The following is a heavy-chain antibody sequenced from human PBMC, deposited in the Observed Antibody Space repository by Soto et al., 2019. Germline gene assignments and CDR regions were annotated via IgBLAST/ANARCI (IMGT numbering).Heavy chain of an antibody. D-gene: IGHD5-12*01. CDR2: IYPGDSDT. V-gene: IGHV5-51*01. J-gene: IGHJ3*02. CDR3: ARLRIVGTTPDAFDI. CDR1: GYSFASYW. Sequence: GESLKISCKGSGYSFASYWIGWVRQMPGKGLEWMGIIYPGDSDTRYSPSFQGQVTISADKSISTAHLQWNSLKASDSATYYCARLRIVGTTPDAFDIWGQGTMVTVSS.